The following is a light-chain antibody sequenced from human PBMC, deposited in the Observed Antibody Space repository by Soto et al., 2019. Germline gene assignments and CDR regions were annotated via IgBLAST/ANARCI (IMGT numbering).Light chain of an antibody. Sequence: EIVLTQSPGTLSASVGDRVTLSCRASQSVSSSYLAWYQQKPGQAPRLLIYGASSRATGIPDRFSGSGSGTDFTLTISRLEPEDFAVYYCQQYGSSPWTFGQGTKVDIK. CDR3: QQYGSSPWT. J-gene: IGKJ1*01. CDR1: QSVSSSY. V-gene: IGKV3-20*01. CDR2: GAS.